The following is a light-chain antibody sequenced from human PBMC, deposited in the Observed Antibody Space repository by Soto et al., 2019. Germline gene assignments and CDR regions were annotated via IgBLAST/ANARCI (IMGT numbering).Light chain of an antibody. CDR2: EVS. CDR3: SSYTSISTLYV. V-gene: IGLV2-14*01. J-gene: IGLJ1*01. Sequence: QSVLAQPASVSGSPGQSITISCTGTNSDVGGYNYVSWYQQHPGKAPELTIYEVSHRPSGVSNRFSGSKSDNTASLTISGLQAEDEADYYCSSYTSISTLYVFGTGTKVPS. CDR1: NSDVGGYNY.